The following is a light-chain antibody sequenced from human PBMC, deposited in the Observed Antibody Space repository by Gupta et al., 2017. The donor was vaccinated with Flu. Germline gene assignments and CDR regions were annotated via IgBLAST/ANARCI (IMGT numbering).Light chain of an antibody. CDR1: QNIGNY. CDR2: AES. CDR3: QRRDSAPNT. Sequence: DIQMTQSPSSLSASVRDRVTITCRASQNIGNYLNWYQHKPGKAPKLLIFAESSLQSGVPSRFSGSGSGTNLTRTISRLQPEDFANNYCQRRDSAPNTLGEGTKLEI. J-gene: IGKJ2*01. V-gene: IGKV1-39*01.